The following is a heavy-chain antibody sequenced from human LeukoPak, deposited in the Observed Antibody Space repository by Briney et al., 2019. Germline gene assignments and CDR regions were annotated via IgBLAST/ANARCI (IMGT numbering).Heavy chain of an antibody. CDR1: GFTFSSYS. J-gene: IGHJ6*03. Sequence: PGGSLRLSCAASGFTFSSYSMNWVRQAPGRGLEWVSSISSSSSYVYYADSVKGRFTISRDNAKNSLYLQMNSLRAEDTAVYYCATSLLRSAYMDVWGKGTTVTVSS. CDR3: ATSLLRSAYMDV. CDR2: ISSSSSYV. D-gene: IGHD3-3*01. V-gene: IGHV3-21*01.